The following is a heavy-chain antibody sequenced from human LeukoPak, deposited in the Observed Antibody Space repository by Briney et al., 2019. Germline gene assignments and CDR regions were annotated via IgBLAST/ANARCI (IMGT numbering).Heavy chain of an antibody. CDR2: INHSGST. D-gene: IGHD3-10*01. V-gene: IGHV4-30-2*01. CDR3: ARQGYYGSRGWFDP. CDR1: GGSISSGGYY. J-gene: IGHJ5*02. Sequence: SETLSLTCTVSGGSISSGGYYWTWIRQPPGKGLEWIGYINHSGSTYFNPSLMSRVTISVDTSKNQFSLKLSSVTAADTAVYYCARQGYYGSRGWFDPWGQGTLVTVSS.